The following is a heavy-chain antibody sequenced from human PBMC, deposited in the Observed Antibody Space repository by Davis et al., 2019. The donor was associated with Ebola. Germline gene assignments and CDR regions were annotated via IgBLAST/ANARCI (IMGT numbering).Heavy chain of an antibody. D-gene: IGHD6-19*01. J-gene: IGHJ4*02. CDR3: ARDPNYSSGWYSYLVY. CDR2: IIPIFGTA. V-gene: IGHV1-69*05. Sequence: SVKVSCKASGGTFSSYAISWVRQAPGQGLEWMGGIIPIFGTANYAQKFQGRVTMTRDTSTSTVYMELSSLRSEDTAVYYCARDPNYSSGWYSYLVYWGQGTLVTVSS. CDR1: GGTFSSYA.